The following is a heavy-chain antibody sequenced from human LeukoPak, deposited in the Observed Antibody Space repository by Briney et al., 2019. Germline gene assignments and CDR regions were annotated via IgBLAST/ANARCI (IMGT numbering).Heavy chain of an antibody. Sequence: GRSLRLSCAASGFTFSSYAMHWVRQAPGKGLEWVAVISYDGSNKYYADSVKGRFTISRDNSKNTLYLQMNSLRAEDTAAYYCARDGAYYYDSSGYNDAFDIWGQGTMVTVSS. D-gene: IGHD3-22*01. CDR3: ARDGAYYYDSSGYNDAFDI. CDR2: ISYDGSNK. CDR1: GFTFSSYA. J-gene: IGHJ3*02. V-gene: IGHV3-30*04.